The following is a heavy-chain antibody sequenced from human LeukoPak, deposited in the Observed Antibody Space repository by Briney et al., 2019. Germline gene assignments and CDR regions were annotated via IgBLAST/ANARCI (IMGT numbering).Heavy chain of an antibody. CDR2: VFYTGST. CDR3: TRDHGGSSHHEAAFDI. CDR1: GASIRSYY. J-gene: IGHJ3*02. Sequence: SETLSLTCTVSGASIRSYYWSWVRQPPGQTLEWIGYVFYTGSTNYNPSLEGRVTISIDTAKSQCSLRLSTVTAADTAVYYCTRDHGGSSHHEAAFDIWGRGTLVTVSS. D-gene: IGHD1-26*01. V-gene: IGHV4-59*01.